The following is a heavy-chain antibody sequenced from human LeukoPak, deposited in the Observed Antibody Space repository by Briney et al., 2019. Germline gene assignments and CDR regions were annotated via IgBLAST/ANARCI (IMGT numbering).Heavy chain of an antibody. CDR2: INPSGGST. V-gene: IGHV1-46*01. J-gene: IGHJ4*02. D-gene: IGHD3-22*01. CDR1: GYTFTSYY. Sequence: ASVKVSCKASGYTFTSYYMHWVRQAPGQGLEWMGIINPSGGSTSYAQKFQGRVTMTRDTSTSTVYMELSSLRSEDTAVYYCARAHPYYYDSSGYYFTPQFDYWGQGTLVTVSS. CDR3: ARAHPYYYDSSGYYFTPQFDY.